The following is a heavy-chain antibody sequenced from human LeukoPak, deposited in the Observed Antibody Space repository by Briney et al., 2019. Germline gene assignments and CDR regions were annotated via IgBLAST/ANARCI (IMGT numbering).Heavy chain of an antibody. V-gene: IGHV4-39*07. J-gene: IGHJ4*02. CDR2: IYYSGST. D-gene: IGHD5-24*01. Sequence: SETLSLTCTVSGGSISNSSPYYWDWIRQPPGKGLEWIGTIYYSGSTSYNPSLTSRVTISVDTSKNQFSLKLSSVTAADTAVYYCARAWGRDGYNFDFDYWGRGALVTVSS. CDR3: ARAWGRDGYNFDFDY. CDR1: GGSISNSSPYY.